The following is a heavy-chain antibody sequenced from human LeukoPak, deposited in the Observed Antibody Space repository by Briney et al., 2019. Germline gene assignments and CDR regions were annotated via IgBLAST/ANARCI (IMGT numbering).Heavy chain of an antibody. V-gene: IGHV3-74*01. Sequence: GGSLRLSCEASGFAFNNYWMHWVRQAPGKGLVWVSRIRTDGLETSYADSVKGRFTVSRDNAKNTLYLQMNSLRAEDTAVYYCAGVMSGYYVVLDVWGQGTMVTVSS. D-gene: IGHD3-3*01. CDR3: AGVMSGYYVVLDV. CDR1: GFAFNNYW. J-gene: IGHJ3*01. CDR2: IRTDGLET.